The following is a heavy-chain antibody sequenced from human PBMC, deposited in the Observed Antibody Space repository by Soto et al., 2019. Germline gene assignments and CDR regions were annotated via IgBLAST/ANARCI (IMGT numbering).Heavy chain of an antibody. D-gene: IGHD3-22*01. CDR1: GDSISSYY. J-gene: IGHJ6*02. V-gene: IGHV4-59*12. CDR3: ARTPYYYDSSGYGGLFFYYGMDV. CDR2: IYYSGST. Sequence: SETLSLTCTVSGDSISSYYWSWIRQPPGKGLEWIGYIYYSGSTNYNPSLKSRVTISVDTSKNQFSLKLSSVTAADTAVYYCARTPYYYDSSGYGGLFFYYGMDVWGQGTTVTVSS.